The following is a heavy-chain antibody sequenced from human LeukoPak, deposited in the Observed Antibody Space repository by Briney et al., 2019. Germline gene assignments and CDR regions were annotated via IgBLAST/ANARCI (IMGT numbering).Heavy chain of an antibody. CDR3: ARDSAGAFDI. V-gene: IGHV4-39*07. J-gene: IGHJ3*02. Sequence: PSETLSLTCTVSGGSISSSSYYWGWIRQPPGKGLEWIGSIYYSGSTYYNPSLKSRVTISVDTSKKQFSLKLSSVTAADTAVYHCARDSAGAFDIWGQGTMVTVSS. CDR1: GGSISSSSYY. CDR2: IYYSGST.